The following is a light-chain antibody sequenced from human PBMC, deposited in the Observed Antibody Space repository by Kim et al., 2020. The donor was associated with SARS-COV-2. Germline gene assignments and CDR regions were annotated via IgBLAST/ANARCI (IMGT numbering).Light chain of an antibody. CDR1: QSLVYSDGNAY. Sequence: DAVLTQSPLSLPDTLGQPASISCRSSQSLVYSDGNAYLNWFHQRPGQSPRRLIYMVSNRDSGVPDRFSGSGSRASFTLRISRVEAEDVGVYYCMQATHWPFTFCPGTKVEIK. V-gene: IGKV2-30*01. CDR2: MVS. CDR3: MQATHWPFT. J-gene: IGKJ3*01.